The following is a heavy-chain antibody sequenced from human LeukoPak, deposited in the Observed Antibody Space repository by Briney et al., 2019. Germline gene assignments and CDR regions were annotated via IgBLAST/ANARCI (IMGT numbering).Heavy chain of an antibody. CDR1: GFTVSSNY. D-gene: IGHD3-22*01. J-gene: IGHJ4*02. CDR3: ARPYYYDSSGYYF. V-gene: IGHV3-66*01. CDR2: IYSGGNT. Sequence: PGGSLRLSCAASGFTVSSNYMSWVRQAPGKGLEWVSIIYSGGNTYYADSVKGRFTISRDNSKNTLYLQMNSPRAEDTAVYYCARPYYYDSSGYYFWGQGTLVTVSS.